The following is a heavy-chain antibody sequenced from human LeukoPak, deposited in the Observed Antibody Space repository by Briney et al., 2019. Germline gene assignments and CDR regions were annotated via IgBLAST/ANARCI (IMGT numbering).Heavy chain of an antibody. CDR3: AKGSRTSRPYYFDF. CDR2: ITGSGDDT. J-gene: IGHJ4*02. D-gene: IGHD3/OR15-3a*01. CDR1: GLIFNNCA. Sequence: GGSLRLSCAASGLIFNNCAMSWVRQAPGKGLEWVSAITGSGDDTSHADSVKGRFTISRDNSKNTLYLQMNSLRAEDTAVYYCAKGSRTSRPYYFDFWGQEILVTVSS. V-gene: IGHV3-23*01.